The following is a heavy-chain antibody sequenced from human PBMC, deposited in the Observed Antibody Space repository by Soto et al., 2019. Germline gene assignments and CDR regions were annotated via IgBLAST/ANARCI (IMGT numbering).Heavy chain of an antibody. CDR2: IKQDGSDK. V-gene: IGHV3-7*03. Sequence: DVQLAESGGGVVQSGGSLRLSCVVSGFIFRDYWMNWVRQAPGKGLEWVAKIKQDGSDKTYVDSVKGRFTISRDNADNSLDLQIDRLRIEDTGVYFCARGRSSAGSAYIEIAPWGQGALVTVSS. J-gene: IGHJ5*02. CDR1: GFIFRDYW. CDR3: ARGRSSAGSAYIEIAP. D-gene: IGHD2-15*01.